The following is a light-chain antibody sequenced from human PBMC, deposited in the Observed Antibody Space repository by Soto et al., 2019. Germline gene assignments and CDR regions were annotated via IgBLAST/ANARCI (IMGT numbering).Light chain of an antibody. V-gene: IGLV2-11*01. J-gene: IGLJ2*01. Sequence: QSALTQPRSVSGSPGQSVTISCTGTNSDVGGYNYVSWYQQHPGKAPQLMIYDVSKRPSGVPDRFSGSKSGNTASLTISGLQAEDEADYYCCSYAGSYTEVFGGGTKLTVL. CDR2: DVS. CDR1: NSDVGGYNY. CDR3: CSYAGSYTEV.